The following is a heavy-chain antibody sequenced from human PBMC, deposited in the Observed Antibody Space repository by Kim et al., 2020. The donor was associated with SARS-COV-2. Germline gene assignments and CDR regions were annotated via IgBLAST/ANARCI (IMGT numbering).Heavy chain of an antibody. Sequence: GGSLRLSCAASGFTFSSYWMHWVRQAPGKGLVWVSRINSDGSSTSYADSVKGRFTISRDNAKNTLYLQMNSLRAEDTAVYYCARGHEYSSIAAAADYYYYGMDVWGQGTTVTVSS. J-gene: IGHJ6*02. CDR3: ARGHEYSSIAAAADYYYYGMDV. V-gene: IGHV3-74*01. CDR1: GFTFSSYW. D-gene: IGHD6-13*01. CDR2: INSDGSST.